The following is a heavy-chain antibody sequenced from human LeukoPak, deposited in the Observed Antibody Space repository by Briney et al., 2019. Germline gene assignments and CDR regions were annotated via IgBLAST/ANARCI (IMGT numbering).Heavy chain of an antibody. Sequence: SETLSLTCTVSGGSISSYYWSWLRQPPGKGLEWIGYIYYSGSTNHNPSLKSRVTISVDTSKNQFSLKLSSVTAADTAVYYCAREAREDDAFDIWGQGTMVTVSS. J-gene: IGHJ3*02. CDR3: AREAREDDAFDI. CDR1: GGSISSYY. V-gene: IGHV4-59*01. CDR2: IYYSGST. D-gene: IGHD5-24*01.